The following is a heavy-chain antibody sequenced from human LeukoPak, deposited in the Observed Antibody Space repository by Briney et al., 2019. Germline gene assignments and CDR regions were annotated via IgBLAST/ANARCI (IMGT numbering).Heavy chain of an antibody. V-gene: IGHV4-59*01. CDR3: ASTVGWLQFGLAIYH. D-gene: IGHD5-24*01. CDR1: GDSISRYY. J-gene: IGHJ5*02. CDR2: IYYSGST. Sequence: PSETLSLTCIVSGDSISRYYWSWIRQPPGKGLEWIGDIYYSGSTNYKPSLKSRVTISVDTSKNQFSLKLTSVTAADTATYYCASTVGWLQFGLAIYHWGQGTLVTVSS.